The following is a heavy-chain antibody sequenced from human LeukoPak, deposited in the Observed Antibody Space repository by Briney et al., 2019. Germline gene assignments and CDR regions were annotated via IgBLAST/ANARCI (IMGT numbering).Heavy chain of an antibody. V-gene: IGHV4-39*01. Sequence: PSETLSLTCTVSGGSISSSSYYWGWIRQPPGKGLEWIGSIYYSGSTYYNPSLKSRVTISVDTSKNQFSLKLSSVTAADTAVYYCARNPSSWDVVDYWGQGTLVTVSS. D-gene: IGHD6-13*01. CDR3: ARNPSSWDVVDY. CDR2: IYYSGST. CDR1: GGSISSSSYY. J-gene: IGHJ4*02.